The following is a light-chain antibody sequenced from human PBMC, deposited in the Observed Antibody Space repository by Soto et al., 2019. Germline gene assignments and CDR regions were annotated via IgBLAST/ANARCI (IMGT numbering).Light chain of an antibody. V-gene: IGKV1-5*03. CDR3: QQYKSFSLT. J-gene: IGKJ4*01. CDR2: KTS. CDR1: QSISNC. Sequence: DSPLTQSRSTLSASLGDTVPITCRDSQSISNCLAWYQQKPGKAPKLLIYKTSNRDSGVPSRFSGSGSGTEFSLTISSLQPDDFAAYYCQQYKSFSLTFGGGTKVDIK.